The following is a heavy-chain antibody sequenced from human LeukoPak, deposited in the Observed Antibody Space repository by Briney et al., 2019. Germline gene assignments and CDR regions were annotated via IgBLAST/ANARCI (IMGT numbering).Heavy chain of an antibody. Sequence: GGSLRLSCAASGFTFSSYWMSWVRQAPGNGLEWVANIKQDGSEKYYVDSVKGRFTISRDNAKNSLYLQMNSLRAEDTAVYYCARDGDFWSGYYIDYWGQGTLVTVSS. CDR2: IKQDGSEK. D-gene: IGHD3-3*01. CDR1: GFTFSSYW. V-gene: IGHV3-7*01. J-gene: IGHJ4*02. CDR3: ARDGDFWSGYYIDY.